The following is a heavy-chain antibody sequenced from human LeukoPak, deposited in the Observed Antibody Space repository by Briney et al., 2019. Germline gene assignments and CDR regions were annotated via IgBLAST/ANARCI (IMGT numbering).Heavy chain of an antibody. CDR1: GFTLSSYA. CDR2: ISGSGGST. V-gene: IGHV3-23*01. CDR3: AKDPRATVVTPGGYFDY. J-gene: IGHJ4*02. Sequence: GGSLRLSCAASGFTLSSYAMSWVRQAPGKGLDWVSAISGSGGSTYYADSVKGRFTISRDNSKNTLYLQMNSLRAEDTAVYYCAKDPRATVVTPGGYFDYWGQGTLVTASS. D-gene: IGHD4-23*01.